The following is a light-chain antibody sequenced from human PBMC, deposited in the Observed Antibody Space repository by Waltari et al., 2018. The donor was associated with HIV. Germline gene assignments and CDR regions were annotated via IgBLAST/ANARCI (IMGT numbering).Light chain of an antibody. J-gene: IGLJ2*01. CDR1: SRDGGGYNY. Sequence: QSALTQPASVSGSPGQSITISCTGTSRDGGGYNYVSWYQQHPGKAPKLMIYDVSNRPSGVSNRFSGSKSGNTASLTISGLQAEDEADFYCSSYTSSSTVVFGGGTKLTVL. V-gene: IGLV2-14*03. CDR2: DVS. CDR3: SSYTSSSTVV.